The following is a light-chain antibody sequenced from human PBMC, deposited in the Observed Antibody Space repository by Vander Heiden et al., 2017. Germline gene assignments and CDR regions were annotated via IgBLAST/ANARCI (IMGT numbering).Light chain of an antibody. J-gene: IGKJ1*01. CDR2: GAS. Sequence: DIQMTSLPSTTSASVADRVTITCRANEHISSWLAWYQQKPGKAPKLLIYGASSVESGVPSRFSGSGSGTEFTLTISGLQPDDLATYYCQQYDRGRTFGQGTKVEVK. V-gene: IGKV1-5*03. CDR1: EHISSW. CDR3: QQYDRGRT.